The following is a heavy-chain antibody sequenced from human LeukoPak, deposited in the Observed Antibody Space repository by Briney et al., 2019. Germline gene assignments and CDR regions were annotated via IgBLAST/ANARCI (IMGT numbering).Heavy chain of an antibody. CDR2: IYYSGST. J-gene: IGHJ4*02. Sequence: SETLSLTCSVSGGSITYSHYYWGWVRQPPGKGLEWIGGIYYSGSTYYNPSLKSRVTISVDTSRNEFSLRLSSVTAADTAVYYCARWVGRGWYFDYWGQGTLVTVSS. D-gene: IGHD6-19*01. CDR3: ARWVGRGWYFDY. V-gene: IGHV4-39*07. CDR1: GGSITYSHYY.